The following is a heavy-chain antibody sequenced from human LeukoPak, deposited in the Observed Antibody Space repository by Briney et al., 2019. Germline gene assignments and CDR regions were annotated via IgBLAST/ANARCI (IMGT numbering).Heavy chain of an antibody. J-gene: IGHJ4*02. V-gene: IGHV4-59*01. CDR1: GVSISSYY. Sequence: PSETLSLTCTVSGVSISSYYWSWIRQPPGKGLDWIGYIYYSGSTNYNPSLKSRVTISVDTSKNQFSLKLSSVTAADTAVYYCARWSGSYQNFDYWGQGTLVTVSS. CDR2: IYYSGST. D-gene: IGHD1-26*01. CDR3: ARWSGSYQNFDY.